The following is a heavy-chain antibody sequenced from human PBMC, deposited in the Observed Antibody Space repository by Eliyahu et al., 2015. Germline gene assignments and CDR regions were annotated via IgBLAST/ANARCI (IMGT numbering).Heavy chain of an antibody. CDR1: GXTFSSYA. V-gene: IGHV1-69*01. D-gene: IGHD6-19*01. CDR2: IIPXFGTA. CDR3: ARVNSSGWYRYYFDY. Sequence: QVQLVQSGAEVKKPGSSVKVXCKASGXTFSSYAISWVRQAPGQGLXWMGGIIPXFGTANYAQKFQGRVTITADESTSTAYMELSSLRSEDTAVYYCARVNSSGWYRYYFDYWGQGTLVTVSS. J-gene: IGHJ4*02.